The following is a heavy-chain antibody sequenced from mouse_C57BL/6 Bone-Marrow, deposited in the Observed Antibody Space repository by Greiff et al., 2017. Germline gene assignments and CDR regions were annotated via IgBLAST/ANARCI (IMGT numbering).Heavy chain of an antibody. J-gene: IGHJ1*03. V-gene: IGHV1-80*01. CDR2: IYPGDGDT. CDR3: AGGSRGDWYFDV. CDR1: GYAFSSYW. D-gene: IGHD1-1*01. Sequence: VQLQQSGAELVKPGASVKISCKASGYAFSSYWMNWVKQRPGKGLEWIGQIYPGDGDTNYNGKFKGKATLTADKSSSTAYMQLSSLTSEDSAVYFCAGGSRGDWYFDVWRTGTTVTVSS.